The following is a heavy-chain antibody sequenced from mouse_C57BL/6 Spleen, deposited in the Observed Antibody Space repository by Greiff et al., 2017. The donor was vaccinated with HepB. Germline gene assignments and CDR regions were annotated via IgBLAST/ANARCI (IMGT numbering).Heavy chain of an antibody. CDR1: GFSLTSYG. CDR3: AKNDWDDGSWYFDV. CDR2: IWRGGST. J-gene: IGHJ1*03. Sequence: QVQLKESGPGLVQPSQSLSITCTVSGFSLTSYGVHWVRQSPGKGLEWLGVIWRGGSTDYNAAFMSRLSITKDNSKSQVFFKMNSLQADDTAIYYWAKNDWDDGSWYFDVWGTGTTVTVSS. D-gene: IGHD4-1*01. V-gene: IGHV2-5*01.